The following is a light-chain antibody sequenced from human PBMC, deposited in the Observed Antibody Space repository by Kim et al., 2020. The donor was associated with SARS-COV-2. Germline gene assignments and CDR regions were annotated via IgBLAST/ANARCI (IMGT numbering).Light chain of an antibody. V-gene: IGLV1-44*01. CDR3: AAWDDSLDGWV. CDR1: NSNVGSGT. J-gene: IGLJ3*02. CDR2: SNT. Sequence: GQRVTVPCAGSNSNVGSGTGSWYQVSPGPAPKVVIYSNTQRPSRIPDRFSGSKSGTSASLAISGLRSDDEGDYYCAAWDDSLDGWVFGGGTQLTVL.